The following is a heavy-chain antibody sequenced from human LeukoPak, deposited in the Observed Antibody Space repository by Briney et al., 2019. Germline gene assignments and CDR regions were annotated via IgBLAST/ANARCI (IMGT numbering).Heavy chain of an antibody. CDR1: GFTFSSYG. D-gene: IGHD3-16*02. CDR3: AKEGYDYVWGSYPQPFDY. V-gene: IGHV3-33*06. J-gene: IGHJ4*02. CDR2: IWYDGSNK. Sequence: GGSLRLSCAASGFTFSSYGMHWVRQAPGKGLEWVADIWYDGSNKYYADSVKGRFTISRDNSKNTLYLQMNSLRAEGTAVYYCAKEGYDYVWGSYPQPFDYWGQGTLVTVSS.